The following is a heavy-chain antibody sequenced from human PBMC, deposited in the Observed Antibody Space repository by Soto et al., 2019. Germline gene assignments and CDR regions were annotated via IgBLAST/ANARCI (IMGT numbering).Heavy chain of an antibody. J-gene: IGHJ3*02. CDR2: IIPILGIA. Sequence: QVQLVQSGAEVKKPGSSVKVSCKASGGTFSSYTISWVRQAPGQGLEWMGRIIPILGIANYAQKFQGRVTMTAEKATSTAYMELSSLRSEDTAVYYCARHYIVGATAFDIWGQGTMVTVSS. V-gene: IGHV1-69*02. CDR1: GGTFSSYT. D-gene: IGHD1-26*01. CDR3: ARHYIVGATAFDI.